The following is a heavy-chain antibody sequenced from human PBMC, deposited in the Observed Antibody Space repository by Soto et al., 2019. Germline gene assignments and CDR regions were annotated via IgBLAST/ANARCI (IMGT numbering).Heavy chain of an antibody. CDR1: GYTFTGYY. CDR2: INPNSGGT. CDR3: ARESGGYSGYDLRGWFDP. D-gene: IGHD5-12*01. V-gene: IGHV1-2*02. Sequence: ASVKVSCKASGYTFTGYYMHWVRQAPGQGLEWMGWINPNSGGTNYAQKFQGRVTMTRDTSFSTAYMELSRLRSDDTAVYYCARESGGYSGYDLRGWFDPWGQGTLVTVSS. J-gene: IGHJ5*02.